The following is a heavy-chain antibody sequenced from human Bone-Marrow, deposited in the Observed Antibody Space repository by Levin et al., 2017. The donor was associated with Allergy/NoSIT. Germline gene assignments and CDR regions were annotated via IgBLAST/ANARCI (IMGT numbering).Heavy chain of an antibody. CDR2: IYNSGST. V-gene: IGHV4-59*01. Sequence: SETLSLTCIVSGASISSYHWSWIRQPPGKGLEWIGYIYNSGSTNYNHSLKSRVTMSVDTSRNQFSLTLHSVTTADTAVYYCARDRVVASSGTYYYAVMVGWGNGTTVTVSS. J-gene: IGHJ6*04. CDR3: ARDRVVASSGTYYYAVMVG. CDR1: GASISSYH. D-gene: IGHD2-15*01.